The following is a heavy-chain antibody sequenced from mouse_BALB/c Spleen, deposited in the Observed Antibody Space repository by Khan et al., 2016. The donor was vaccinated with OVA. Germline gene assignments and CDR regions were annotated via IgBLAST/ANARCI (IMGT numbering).Heavy chain of an antibody. V-gene: IGHV1S137*01. CDR2: ISTHYGDA. CDR1: GYTFTDYA. CDR3: ARGSVEYRCAY. D-gene: IGHD2-10*02. J-gene: IGHJ3*01. Sequence: QVQLQQPGAELVRPGVSVKISCKGSGYTFTDYAMHWVKQSHAKSLEWIGVISTHYGDASYNQKFKGKATMTVDKSSSTAYMELARLTSEDSAIYYWARGSVEYRCAYWGHGTLVTVSA.